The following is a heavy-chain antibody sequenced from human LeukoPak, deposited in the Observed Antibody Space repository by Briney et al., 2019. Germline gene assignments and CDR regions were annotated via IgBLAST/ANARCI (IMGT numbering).Heavy chain of an antibody. V-gene: IGHV3-23*01. CDR2: ISGSGGST. D-gene: IGHD4-17*01. Sequence: GRSLRLSCAASGFTFSSYAMSWVRQAPGKGLEWVSAISGSGGSTYYADSVKGRFTISRDNSKNTLYLQMNSLRAEDTAVYYCAKDDYGDLTGRFDYWGQGTLVTVSS. CDR1: GFTFSSYA. CDR3: AKDDYGDLTGRFDY. J-gene: IGHJ4*02.